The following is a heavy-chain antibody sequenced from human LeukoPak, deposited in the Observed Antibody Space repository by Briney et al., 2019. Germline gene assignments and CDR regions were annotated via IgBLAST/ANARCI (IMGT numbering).Heavy chain of an antibody. V-gene: IGHV4-59*01. D-gene: IGHD3-10*02. CDR3: ARVQSADYDRAFDI. CDR1: GGSISTFY. CDR2: IYYTGNT. Sequence: SQTLSLTCTVSGGSISTFYWSWIRQPPGKGLEWIGYIYYTGNTNYNPSLKSRVTISVDTSKNQFSLKLSSVTAADTAVYFCARVQSADYDRAFDIWGQGTMVTVSS. J-gene: IGHJ3*02.